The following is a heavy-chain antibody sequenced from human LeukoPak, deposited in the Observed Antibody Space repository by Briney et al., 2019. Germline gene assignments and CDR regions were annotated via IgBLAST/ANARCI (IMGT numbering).Heavy chain of an antibody. CDR3: ARARPSMWIDY. D-gene: IGHD5-12*01. Sequence: GGSLRLSCAASGFTFSNYWMNWVRQAPGKGLEWVANIKQDGSEKYYVGSVEGRFTVSRDNTKNSLYLQMNSLRAEDTAVYYCARARPSMWIDYWGQGTLVTVSS. J-gene: IGHJ4*02. CDR1: GFTFSNYW. CDR2: IKQDGSEK. V-gene: IGHV3-7*01.